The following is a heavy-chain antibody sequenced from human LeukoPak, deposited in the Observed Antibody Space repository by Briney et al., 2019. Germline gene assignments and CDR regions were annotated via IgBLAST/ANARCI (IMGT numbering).Heavy chain of an antibody. V-gene: IGHV1-69*13. J-gene: IGHJ4*02. Sequence: SVKVSCKASGGTFSSYAISWVRQAPGQGLEWMGGIIPISGTANYAQKFQGRVTITADESTSTAYMELSSLRSEDTAVYYCAHSTGDLGPDPWGQGTLVTVSS. CDR3: AHSTGDLGPDP. CDR2: IIPISGTA. D-gene: IGHD7-27*01. CDR1: GGTFSSYA.